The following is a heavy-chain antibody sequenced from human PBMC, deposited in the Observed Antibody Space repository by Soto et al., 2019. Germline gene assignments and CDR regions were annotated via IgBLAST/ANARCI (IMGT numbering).Heavy chain of an antibody. V-gene: IGHV3-15*01. CDR3: TTVHIWRHSYYGMDV. CDR2: IKSMTDGGTT. J-gene: IGHJ6*02. Sequence: GGSLRLSCTASGFTFSKAWMSWVRQAPGKGLDWVGRIKSMTDGGTTDHAAPVKGRFAISRDDLKNTLYLQMNTLKTEDTAVYYCTTVHIWRHSYYGMDVWGQGTTVTVSS. D-gene: IGHD3-3*02. CDR1: GFTFSKAW.